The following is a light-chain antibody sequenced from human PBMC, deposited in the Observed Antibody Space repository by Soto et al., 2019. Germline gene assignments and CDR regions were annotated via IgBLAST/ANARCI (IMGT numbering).Light chain of an antibody. Sequence: DIQMTQSPSSLSTSVGDRVTITCRASQSISKYLSWFQQKPGKAPKLLIYATSSLQSGVPSRFSGSGSGTDFTLTISSLQPEDFATYYCQQSDSTPPWTFGQGTKVEIK. V-gene: IGKV1-39*01. J-gene: IGKJ1*01. CDR1: QSISKY. CDR2: ATS. CDR3: QQSDSTPPWT.